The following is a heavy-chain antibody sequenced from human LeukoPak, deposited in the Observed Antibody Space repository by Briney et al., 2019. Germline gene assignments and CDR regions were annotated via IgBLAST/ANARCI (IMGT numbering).Heavy chain of an antibody. V-gene: IGHV5-51*01. CDR1: GYIFTSYW. CDR2: IYPGDSDT. D-gene: IGHD5-24*01. J-gene: IGHJ1*01. CDR3: ARHDPVEMATID. Sequence: GESLKISCQGSGYIFTSYWIGWVRQLPGKGLEWMGIIYPGDSDTRYSPSFQGQVTISADRSISTAYLQWSSLKASDTAMHYCARHDPVEMATIDWGQGNLVTVSS.